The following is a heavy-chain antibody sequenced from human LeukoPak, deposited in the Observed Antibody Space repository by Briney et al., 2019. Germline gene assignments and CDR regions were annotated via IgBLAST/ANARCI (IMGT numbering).Heavy chain of an antibody. CDR1: GFTFSSYA. D-gene: IGHD4-17*01. CDR2: ISDSGGST. J-gene: IGHJ4*02. V-gene: IGHV3-23*01. CDR3: AKERRVTKKDYFDY. Sequence: GGSLRLSCAASGFTFSSYAMSWVRQAPGKGLEWVSAISDSGGSTYYADSVKGRFTISRDNSKNALYLQMNSLRAEDTAVYNCAKERRVTKKDYFDYWGQGTLVTVSS.